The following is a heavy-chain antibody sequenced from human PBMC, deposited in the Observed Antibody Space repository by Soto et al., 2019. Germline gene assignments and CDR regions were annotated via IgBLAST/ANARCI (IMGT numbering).Heavy chain of an antibody. J-gene: IGHJ5*02. V-gene: IGHV1-2*02. CDR2: INPNTGGT. CDR1: GYTFTSYY. CDR3: ARGGYQLLVWFDP. D-gene: IGHD2-2*01. Sequence: PVQVTSRASGYTFTSYYMHWVRQAPGQGLEWMGWINPNTGGTNYAQKFQGRVTMTRDTSVSTAYMELSSLRSDDTAMYYCARGGYQLLVWFDPWGQGTLVT.